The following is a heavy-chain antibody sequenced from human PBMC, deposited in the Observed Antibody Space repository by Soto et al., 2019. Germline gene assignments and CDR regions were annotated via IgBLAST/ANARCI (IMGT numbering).Heavy chain of an antibody. J-gene: IGHJ4*02. CDR2: INAGNGNA. V-gene: IGHV1-3*01. CDR3: ARGDSSSGAFDY. Sequence: QVQLVQSGAEVKKPGASVKVSCKTSGYTFTNYAMHWVRQAPGLRLEWMGWINAGNGNAEYSQKFQGRVTITKDTAASTSYMELSSLRSEDTAVYYCARGDSSSGAFDYWGQGTLVTVSS. CDR1: GYTFTNYA. D-gene: IGHD6-6*01.